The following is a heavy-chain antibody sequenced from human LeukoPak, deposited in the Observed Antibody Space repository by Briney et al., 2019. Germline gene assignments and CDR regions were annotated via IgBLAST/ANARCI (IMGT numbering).Heavy chain of an antibody. CDR3: AKSPTPIAAAGGGGYYYYMDV. V-gene: IGHV3-23*01. CDR1: GFTFSSYA. D-gene: IGHD6-13*01. CDR2: ISSSGSTI. J-gene: IGHJ6*03. Sequence: GGSLRLSCAASGFTFSSYAMSWVHQAPGKGLEWVSYISSSGSTIYYADSVKGRFTISRDNSKNTLYLQMNSLRAEDTAVYYCAKSPTPIAAAGGGGYYYYMDVWGKGTTVTVSS.